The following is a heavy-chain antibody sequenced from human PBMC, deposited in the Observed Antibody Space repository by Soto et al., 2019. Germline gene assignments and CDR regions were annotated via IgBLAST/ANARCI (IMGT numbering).Heavy chain of an antibody. Sequence: QVQLQLWGAGLLKPSETLSLTCAVYGGSFSGYYWSWIRQPPGKGLERIGGINHSGSTNYNPTLKRRVTISVDTPKNQFSLKLSSVTAADTAVYDCARDISTGLDYWGQGTLVTVSS. V-gene: IGHV4-34*01. D-gene: IGHD3-9*01. J-gene: IGHJ4*02. CDR2: INHSGST. CDR1: GGSFSGYY. CDR3: ARDISTGLDY.